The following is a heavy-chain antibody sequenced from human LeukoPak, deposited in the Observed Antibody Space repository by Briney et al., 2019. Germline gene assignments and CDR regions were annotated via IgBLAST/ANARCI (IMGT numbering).Heavy chain of an antibody. Sequence: GGSLRLSCAVSGFSLSDFYMSWLRQAPGKGLEWVSYISSSGSTISYADSVKGRFTISRDNAKNSLSLQMNSLRAEDTAVYYCVRDGPLSGGGFDYWGQGTLVTVSS. CDR1: GFSLSDFY. J-gene: IGHJ4*02. V-gene: IGHV3-11*04. CDR2: ISSSGSTI. D-gene: IGHD2-15*01. CDR3: VRDGPLSGGGFDY.